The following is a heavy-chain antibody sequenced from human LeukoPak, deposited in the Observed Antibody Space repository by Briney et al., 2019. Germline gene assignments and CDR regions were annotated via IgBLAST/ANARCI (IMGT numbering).Heavy chain of an antibody. J-gene: IGHJ4*02. D-gene: IGHD3-10*01. V-gene: IGHV3-21*01. CDR3: ARDFSAYRFGEFDY. Sequence: GGSLRLSCAASGFTFSSYSMNWVRQAPGKGLEWVSSISSSSSYIYYADSVKGRFTISRDNSKNTLDLQMNSLRPEDTAVYYCARDFSAYRFGEFDYWGQGTLVTVSS. CDR1: GFTFSSYS. CDR2: ISSSSSYI.